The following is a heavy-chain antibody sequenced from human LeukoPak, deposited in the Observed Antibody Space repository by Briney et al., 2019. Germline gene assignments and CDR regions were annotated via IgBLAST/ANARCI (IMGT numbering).Heavy chain of an antibody. V-gene: IGHV4-39*07. Sequence: SETLSLTCTVSGGSISSSSYYWGWIRQPPGKGLEWIGSIYYSGSTYYNPSLKSRVTISVDTSKNQFSLKLSSVTAADTAVYYCARRKDSSGWFAYYYYYMDVWGKGTTVTISS. CDR1: GGSISSSSYY. CDR3: ARRKDSSGWFAYYYYYMDV. D-gene: IGHD6-19*01. J-gene: IGHJ6*03. CDR2: IYYSGST.